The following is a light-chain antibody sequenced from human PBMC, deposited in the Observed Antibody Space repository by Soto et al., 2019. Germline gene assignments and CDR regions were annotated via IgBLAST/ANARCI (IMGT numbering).Light chain of an antibody. CDR3: QLYGSSPGIT. CDR1: QSDSSSY. Sequence: EIVLTQSPGTLSLSPGERATLSCSASQSDSSSYLAWYQQKPGQAPRLLFYGASSRATGIPDRFSGSGSGTDFTLTISRLEPADFAVYYCQLYGSSPGITFGQGTRLEIK. CDR2: GAS. J-gene: IGKJ5*01. V-gene: IGKV3-20*01.